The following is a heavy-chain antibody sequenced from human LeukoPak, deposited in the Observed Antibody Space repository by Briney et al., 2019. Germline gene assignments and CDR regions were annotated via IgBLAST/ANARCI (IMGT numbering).Heavy chain of an antibody. Sequence: GESLKISCKGSGYTFTSYWIAWVRQMPGKGLEWMGIIYPGDSDTRYSPSFEGQVTISADKSVSTAYLQWSSLKASDTAIYYCARQGLDSGSPTLWYYMDVWGKGTTVTVSS. D-gene: IGHD1-26*01. CDR2: IYPGDSDT. V-gene: IGHV5-51*01. CDR1: GYTFTSYW. CDR3: ARQGLDSGSPTLWYYMDV. J-gene: IGHJ6*03.